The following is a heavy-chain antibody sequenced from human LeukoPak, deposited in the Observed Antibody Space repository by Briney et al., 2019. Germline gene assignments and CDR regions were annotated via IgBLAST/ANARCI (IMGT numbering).Heavy chain of an antibody. V-gene: IGHV3-7*03. Sequence: GGSLRLSCAASGSNFSTFWMSWVRQTPGKGMEWVAHIKQDGSEKYYVDSVKGRFTVSRDNAKDSLYLQMNSLRAEDTAVYYCARSTAGFDYWGQGTLVTVSS. J-gene: IGHJ4*02. CDR3: ARSTAGFDY. CDR2: IKQDGSEK. CDR1: GSNFSTFW. D-gene: IGHD5-18*01.